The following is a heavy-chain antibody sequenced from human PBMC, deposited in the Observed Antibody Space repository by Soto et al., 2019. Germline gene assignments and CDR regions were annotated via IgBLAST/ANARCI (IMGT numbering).Heavy chain of an antibody. V-gene: IGHV1-2*04. CDR1: GYTFTGYY. J-gene: IGHJ6*02. CDR3: ARGAREQQLDTHTYYYYGMDV. Sequence: GASVKVSCKASGYTFTGYYMHWVRQAPGQGLEWMGWINPNSGGTNYAQKFQGWVTMTRDTSISTAYMELSRLRSDDTAVYYCARGAREQQLDTHTYYYYGMDVWGQGTTVTVSS. D-gene: IGHD6-13*01. CDR2: INPNSGGT.